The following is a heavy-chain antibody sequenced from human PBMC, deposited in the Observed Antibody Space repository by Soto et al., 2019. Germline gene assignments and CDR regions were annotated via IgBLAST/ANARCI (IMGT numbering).Heavy chain of an antibody. Sequence: SSVKVSCKASGYTFTSYGLSWVRHAPGQSLEWLGWISAYNGNIKYAQRVQDRLTMTADTSTSTAYMELRSLTSDDTAVFFCARGRPAAGQYYFDYWGQGTLVTVSS. CDR3: ARGRPAAGQYYFDY. D-gene: IGHD6-13*01. CDR1: GYTFTSYG. V-gene: IGHV1-18*01. CDR2: ISAYNGNI. J-gene: IGHJ4*02.